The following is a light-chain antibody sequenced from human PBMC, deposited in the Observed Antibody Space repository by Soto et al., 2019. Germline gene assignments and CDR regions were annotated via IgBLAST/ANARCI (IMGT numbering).Light chain of an antibody. V-gene: IGKV3-20*01. CDR1: QSVSSSN. CDR3: QQYGSSSWT. Sequence: EIVLTQSPGTLSLSPGERATLSCRASQSVSSSNLAWYQQKPGQAPRVLIYDASTRATGIPDRFSGGGSGTEFTLTISRLEPEDFAVYYCQQYGSSSWTFGQGTKVDIK. J-gene: IGKJ1*01. CDR2: DAS.